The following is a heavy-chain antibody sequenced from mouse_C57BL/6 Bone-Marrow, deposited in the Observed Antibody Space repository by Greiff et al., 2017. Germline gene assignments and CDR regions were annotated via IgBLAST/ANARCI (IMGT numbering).Heavy chain of an antibody. J-gene: IGHJ3*01. CDR1: GYTFTGYE. D-gene: IGHD2-10*02. CDR2: IDPESGGT. Sequence: VQLQQSGAELVRPGASVTLSCKASGYTFTGYEMHWVKQTPVHGLEWIGAIDPESGGTAYNQKFKGKAILTADKSSSTAYMELRSLTSEDSAVYYCTREGYGNFAWFVYGGRGPLVTVSA. V-gene: IGHV1-15*01. CDR3: TREGYGNFAWFVY.